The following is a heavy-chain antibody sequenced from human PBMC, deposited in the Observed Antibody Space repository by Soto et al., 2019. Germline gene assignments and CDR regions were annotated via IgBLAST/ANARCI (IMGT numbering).Heavy chain of an antibody. CDR1: GYTLTELS. V-gene: IGHV1-24*01. D-gene: IGHD2-2*02. J-gene: IGHJ4*02. CDR3: ETAFCSRSTSCYRAFDY. Sequence: QVQLVQSGAEVKKPGASVKVSCKVSGYTLTELSMHWVRQAPGKGLEWMGGFDPEDGETIYAQKFQGRVTMTEDTSTDTAYMELSSLRSEDTAVYYCETAFCSRSTSCYRAFDYWGQGTLVTVSS. CDR2: FDPEDGET.